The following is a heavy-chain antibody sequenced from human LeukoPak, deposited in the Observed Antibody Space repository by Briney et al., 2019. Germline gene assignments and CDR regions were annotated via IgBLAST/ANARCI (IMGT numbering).Heavy chain of an antibody. J-gene: IGHJ4*02. CDR2: IYYSGST. D-gene: IGHD1-26*01. Sequence: SETLSLTCTVSGGSISSSSYYWGWIRQPPGKGLEWIGSIYYSGSTYYNPSLKSRVTISVDTSKNQFSLKLSSVTAADTAVYYCARRSGSYCDYWGQGTLVTVSS. CDR3: ARRSGSYCDY. CDR1: GGSISSSSYY. V-gene: IGHV4-39*01.